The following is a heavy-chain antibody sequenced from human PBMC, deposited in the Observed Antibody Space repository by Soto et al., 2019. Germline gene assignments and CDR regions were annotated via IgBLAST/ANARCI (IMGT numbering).Heavy chain of an antibody. CDR3: ARLTMIVVVHYDAFDI. V-gene: IGHV4-31*03. CDR2: IYYSGST. CDR1: GGSISSGGYY. D-gene: IGHD3-22*01. Sequence: QVQLQESGPGLVKPSQTLSLTCTVSGGSISSGGYYWSWIRQHPGKGLEWIGYIYYSGSTYYNPSLQGRVTIAVDTSKNQFSLKLSSVTAADTAVYYCARLTMIVVVHYDAFDIWGQGTMVTVSS. J-gene: IGHJ3*02.